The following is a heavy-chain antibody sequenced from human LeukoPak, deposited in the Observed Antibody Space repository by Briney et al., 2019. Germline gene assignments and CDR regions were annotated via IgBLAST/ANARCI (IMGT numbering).Heavy chain of an antibody. CDR3: AKDVNIAVAGFFDY. J-gene: IGHJ4*02. CDR2: IRYDGSNK. CDR1: GFTFSSYG. V-gene: IGHV3-30*02. Sequence: GGSLRLSCAASGFTFSSYGMHWVRQAPGKGLEWVVFIRYDGSNKYYADSVKGRFTISRDNSKNTLYLQMNSLRAEDTAVYYCAKDVNIAVAGFFDYWGQGTLVTVSS. D-gene: IGHD6-19*01.